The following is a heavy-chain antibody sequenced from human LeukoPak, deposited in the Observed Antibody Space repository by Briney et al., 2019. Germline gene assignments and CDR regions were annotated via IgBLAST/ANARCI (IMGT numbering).Heavy chain of an antibody. D-gene: IGHD2-2*02. V-gene: IGHV3-23*01. CDR3: AKEMSVVVPAAISVYFDY. J-gene: IGHJ4*02. CDR2: ISGSGGST. Sequence: GGSLRLSCAASGFTFSSYAMSWVRQAPGKGLEWVSAISGSGGSTYYADSVKGRFTISRDNSKNTLYLQMNSLRAEDTAVYYCAKEMSVVVPAAISVYFDYWGQGTLVTVSS. CDR1: GFTFSSYA.